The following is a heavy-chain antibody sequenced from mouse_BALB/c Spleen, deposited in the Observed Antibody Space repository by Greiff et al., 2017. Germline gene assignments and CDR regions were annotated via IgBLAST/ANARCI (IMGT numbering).Heavy chain of an antibody. V-gene: IGHV1S29*02. J-gene: IGHJ2*01. CDR2: IYPYNGGT. CDR1: GYTFTDYN. Sequence: VQLQQSGPELVKPGASVKISCKASGYTFTDYNMHWVKQSHGKSLEWIGYIYPYNGGTGYNQKFKSKATLTVDNSSSTAYMELRSLTSEDSAVYYCASYYDYEGFDYWGQGTTLTVSS. D-gene: IGHD2-4*01. CDR3: ASYYDYEGFDY.